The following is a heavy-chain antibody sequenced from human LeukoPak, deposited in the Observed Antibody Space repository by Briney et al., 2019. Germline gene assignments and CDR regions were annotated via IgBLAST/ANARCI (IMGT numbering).Heavy chain of an antibody. V-gene: IGHV1-2*02. CDR1: GYTFTDYY. D-gene: IGHD6-19*01. Sequence: ASVKVSCKASGYTFTDYYIHWVRQAPGQGLEWMGWINPNSGGTNSAQKFQGRVTMTKDTSISTAYMGLSRLRSDVTAVYFCARAIAVVGYWGQETLVTVSS. CDR3: ARAIAVVGY. CDR2: INPNSGGT. J-gene: IGHJ4*02.